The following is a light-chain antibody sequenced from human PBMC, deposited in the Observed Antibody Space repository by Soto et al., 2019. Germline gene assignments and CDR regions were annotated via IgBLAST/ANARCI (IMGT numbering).Light chain of an antibody. CDR2: GAS. V-gene: IGKV3-15*01. CDR1: QFVRSN. Sequence: EFVLTQSPGTLSLSPGERVTLSCRASQFVRSNSAWYQQKPGQAPRLLIYGASLRATGIPARFSGSGSGTEFNLTISSLQSEDFAVYYCQQYNSWPLTFGGGTKVDIK. J-gene: IGKJ4*01. CDR3: QQYNSWPLT.